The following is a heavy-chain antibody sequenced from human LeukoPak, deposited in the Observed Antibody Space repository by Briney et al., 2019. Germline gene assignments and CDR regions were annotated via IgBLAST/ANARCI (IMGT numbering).Heavy chain of an antibody. V-gene: IGHV3-48*02. CDR3: ASQSDWFDP. CDR2: ISSSGSTI. J-gene: IGHJ5*02. Sequence: AGGSLRLSCAASGFTFSSYSMNWVSQAPGKGLEWVSYISSSGSTIYYADSAKGRFTISRDNAKNSLYLQMNSLRDEDTAVYYCASQSDWFDPWGQGTLVPVSS. CDR1: GFTFSSYS.